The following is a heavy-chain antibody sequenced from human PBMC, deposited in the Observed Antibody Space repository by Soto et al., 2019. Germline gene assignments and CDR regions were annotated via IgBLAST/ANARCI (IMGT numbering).Heavy chain of an antibody. CDR2: ISSSSSYI. CDR1: GFTFSSYS. V-gene: IGHV3-21*01. D-gene: IGHD6-19*01. Sequence: GGSLRLSCAASGFTFSSYSMNWVCQAPGKGLEWVSSISSSSSYIYYADSVKGRFTISRDNAKNSLYLQMNSLRAEDTAVYYCARDRKSGWYEASRYFDYWGQGTLVTVSS. J-gene: IGHJ4*02. CDR3: ARDRKSGWYEASRYFDY.